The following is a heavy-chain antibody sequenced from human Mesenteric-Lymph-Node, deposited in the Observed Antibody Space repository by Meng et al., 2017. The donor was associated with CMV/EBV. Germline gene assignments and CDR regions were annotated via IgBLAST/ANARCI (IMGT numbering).Heavy chain of an antibody. V-gene: IGHV3-48*04. CDR1: GFTFSSYA. CDR2: ISSSSSTI. CDR3: ARVSTFHYNAMDV. J-gene: IGHJ6*02. D-gene: IGHD2-2*01. Sequence: GESLKISCAASGFTFSSYAMSWVRKAPGKGLEWVSYISSSSSTIYYADSVEGRFTVSRDNAMNSLYLQMNSLRVEDTAVYYCARVSTFHYNAMDVWGQGTTVTVSS.